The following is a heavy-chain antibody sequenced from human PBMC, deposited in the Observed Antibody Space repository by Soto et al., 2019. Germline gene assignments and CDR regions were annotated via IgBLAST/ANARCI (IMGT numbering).Heavy chain of an antibody. Sequence: QVQLVQSGAEVKKPGSSVKVSCKASGGTFSSYAISWVRQAPGHGLEWMGGIIPIFGTANYAQKVQGRVTITADESTSTAYMELSSLRSEDTAVYYCEFYSSGWSDPGFQHWGQGTLVTVSS. CDR1: GGTFSSYA. D-gene: IGHD6-19*01. V-gene: IGHV1-69*12. J-gene: IGHJ1*01. CDR2: IIPIFGTA. CDR3: EFYSSGWSDPGFQH.